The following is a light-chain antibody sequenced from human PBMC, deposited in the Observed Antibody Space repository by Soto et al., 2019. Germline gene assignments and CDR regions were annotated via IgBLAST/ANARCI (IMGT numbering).Light chain of an antibody. Sequence: QSALTQPASVSGSPGQSITISCTGTSSDVGSYNLVSWYQQHPGKAPKLMISAVTKRPAGVSSRFSGSKSGNTASLTISGLQAEDEADYYCSSYAGFNTFIFGGGTKLTVL. V-gene: IGLV2-23*02. CDR2: AVT. CDR1: SSDVGSYNL. CDR3: SSYAGFNTFI. J-gene: IGLJ2*01.